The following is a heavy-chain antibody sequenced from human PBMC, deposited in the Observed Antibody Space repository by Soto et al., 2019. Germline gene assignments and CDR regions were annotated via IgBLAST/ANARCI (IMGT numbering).Heavy chain of an antibody. D-gene: IGHD2-15*01. CDR3: ATRHLSYCSGGTCNPFDF. Sequence: EVQLLESGGGLVQPGGSLRLSCAASGFTFNTYAMNWVRQAPGKGLEWVSTISVSGDSAYFADSVRGWLTISRDNSKITVYLQMNSLRADDTAMYYCATRHLSYCSGGTCNPFDFWGQGTLVTVSS. CDR1: GFTFNTYA. J-gene: IGHJ4*02. CDR2: ISVSGDSA. V-gene: IGHV3-23*01.